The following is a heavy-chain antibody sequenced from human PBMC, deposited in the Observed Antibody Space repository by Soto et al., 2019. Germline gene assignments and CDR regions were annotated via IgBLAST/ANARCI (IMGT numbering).Heavy chain of an antibody. V-gene: IGHV2-5*02. J-gene: IGHJ4*02. CDR3: ALKGDGYRGFKY. CDR2: IYWDDDK. Sequence: QITLKESGPTLVKPTQTLTLTCTLSGFSLSTSGVGVGWIRQPPGKALEWLALIYWDDDKRYSPFLKSRLTITKDNSKSQVVLTLTNMDPVDTATYYCALKGDGYRGFKYWGQGTLVTVSS. D-gene: IGHD5-12*01. CDR1: GFSLSTSGVG.